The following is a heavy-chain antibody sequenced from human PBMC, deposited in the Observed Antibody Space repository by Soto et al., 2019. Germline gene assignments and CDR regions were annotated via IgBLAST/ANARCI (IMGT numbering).Heavy chain of an antibody. Sequence: GASVKVSCKASGGTLTISSHGISWVRQAPGQGLEWMGGIVVGSGNTNYAQKFQERVTITRDMSTSTAYMELSSLRSEDTAVYYCAAVSAVNVLPHDAFDIWGQGTMVTVSS. CDR2: IVVGSGNT. CDR3: AAVSAVNVLPHDAFDI. J-gene: IGHJ3*02. D-gene: IGHD2-8*01. CDR1: GGTLTISSHG. V-gene: IGHV1-58*02.